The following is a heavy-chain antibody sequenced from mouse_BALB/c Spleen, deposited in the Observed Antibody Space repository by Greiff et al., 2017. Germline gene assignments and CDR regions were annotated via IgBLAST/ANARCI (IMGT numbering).Heavy chain of an antibody. CDR3: AELGREGAMDY. Sequence: EVQLQQSGPGLVKPSQSLSLTCTVTGYSITSDYAWNWIRQFPGNKLEWMGYISYSGSTSYNPSLKSRISITRDTSKNQFFLQLNSVTTEDTATYYCAELGREGAMDYWGQGTSVTVSS. CDR1: GYSITSDYA. CDR2: ISYSGST. D-gene: IGHD4-1*01. J-gene: IGHJ4*01. V-gene: IGHV3-2*02.